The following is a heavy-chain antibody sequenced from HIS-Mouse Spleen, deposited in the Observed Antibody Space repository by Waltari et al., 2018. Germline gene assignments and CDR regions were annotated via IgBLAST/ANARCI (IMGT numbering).Heavy chain of an antibody. J-gene: IGHJ5*02. V-gene: IGHV4-39*07. CDR2: IYYRGTT. Sequence: QLQLQESGPGLVKPSETLSLTCTVSGGSISSSSYYWGWIRQPPGKGVEWMGSIYYRGTTYYNLSLKSRVTISVDTSKNQFSLKLSSVTAADTAVYYCARDYGDNWFDPWGQGTLVTVSS. CDR3: ARDYGDNWFDP. CDR1: GGSISSSSYY. D-gene: IGHD4-17*01.